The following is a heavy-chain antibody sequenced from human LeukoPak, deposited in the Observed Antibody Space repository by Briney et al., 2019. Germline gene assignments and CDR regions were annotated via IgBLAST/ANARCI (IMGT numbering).Heavy chain of an antibody. D-gene: IGHD1-26*01. V-gene: IGHV3-48*03. Sequence: PGGSLRLSCAASGFTFRSCELSWVRQAPAKGLEWVSYISSSGSIIYYADSVKGRFTISRDSAKNSLYLQMNSLRAEDTAVYYCAKRHVSGSYFDYWGQGTLVTVSS. CDR1: GFTFRSCE. J-gene: IGHJ4*02. CDR3: AKRHVSGSYFDY. CDR2: ISSSGSII.